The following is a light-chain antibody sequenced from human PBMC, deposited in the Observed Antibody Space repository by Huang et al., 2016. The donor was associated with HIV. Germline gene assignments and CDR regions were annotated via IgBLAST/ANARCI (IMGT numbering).Light chain of an antibody. J-gene: IGKJ2*01. Sequence: EIVLTQSPGTLSSSPGERATLSCRASQSVSSTSLAWYQQRPGQAPRLLIYGSSTRATGIPDRFSGSGSGTDFTLTISRLEPEDFAVYYCQQYGRSPYTFGQGTKLEI. CDR2: GSS. CDR1: QSVSSTS. V-gene: IGKV3-20*01. CDR3: QQYGRSPYT.